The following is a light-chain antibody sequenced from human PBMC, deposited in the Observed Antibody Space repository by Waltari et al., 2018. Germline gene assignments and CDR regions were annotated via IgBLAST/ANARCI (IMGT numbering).Light chain of an antibody. J-gene: IGLJ2*01. CDR3: CSYAGGYTHVV. CDR2: DVT. CDR1: SSDVGGYDY. Sequence: QSALTQPRSVSGSPGQSVTISCTGTSSDVGGYDYVSWYQHHPGKAPKLMICDVTKRPSGVPDRFSGSKSGNTASLTISGLQAGDEADYYCCSYAGGYTHVVFGGGTKLTVL. V-gene: IGLV2-11*01.